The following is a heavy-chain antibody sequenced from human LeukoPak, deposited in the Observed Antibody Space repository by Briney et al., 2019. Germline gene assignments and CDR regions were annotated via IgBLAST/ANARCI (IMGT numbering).Heavy chain of an antibody. J-gene: IGHJ4*02. CDR2: IYYSGST. V-gene: IGHV4-59*01. CDR3: ATVVRDDILTGYYIDH. D-gene: IGHD3-9*01. CDR1: GGSISSYY. Sequence: PSETLPLTCTVSGGSISSYYWSWIRQPPGKGLEWIRYIYYSGSTKYSPSFKSRVTISVDTSKNQFSLKLISVTAADTAVYYCATVVRDDILTGYYIDHWGQGTLVTVSS.